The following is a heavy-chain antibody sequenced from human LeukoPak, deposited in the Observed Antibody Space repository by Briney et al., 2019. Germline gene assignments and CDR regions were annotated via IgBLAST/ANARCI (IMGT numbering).Heavy chain of an antibody. CDR1: GYTFTAHY. V-gene: IGHV1-2*02. Sequence: ASVRVSCKTSGYTFTAHYMYWVRQAPGQGLEYLGWIKPDNGFTKYAQKFQGRVTMARDTSISTAYMEVTRLRSDDTAAYYCARDSIFGVVRSSRYGMDVWGQGTTVTVSS. CDR3: ARDSIFGVVRSSRYGMDV. J-gene: IGHJ6*02. D-gene: IGHD3-3*01. CDR2: IKPDNGFT.